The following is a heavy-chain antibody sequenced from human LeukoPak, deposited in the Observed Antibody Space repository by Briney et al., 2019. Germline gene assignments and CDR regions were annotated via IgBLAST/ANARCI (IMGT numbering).Heavy chain of an antibody. J-gene: IGHJ4*02. D-gene: IGHD5-18*01. Sequence: SVKVSCKVSGGTFSSYTISWVRQAPGQGLEWMGRIIPILGIANYAQKFQGRVTITADKSTSTAYMELSSLRSEDTAVYYCARSAVDTAMGADFDYWGQGTLVTVSS. V-gene: IGHV1-69*02. CDR2: IIPILGIA. CDR3: ARSAVDTAMGADFDY. CDR1: GGTFSSYT.